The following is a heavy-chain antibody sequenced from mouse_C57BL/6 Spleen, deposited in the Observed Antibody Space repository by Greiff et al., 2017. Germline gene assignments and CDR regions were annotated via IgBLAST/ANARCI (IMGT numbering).Heavy chain of an antibody. CDR3: ARSITTVVVDY. CDR2: INPNNGGT. D-gene: IGHD1-1*01. J-gene: IGHJ2*01. CDR1: GYTFTDYY. V-gene: IGHV1-26*01. Sequence: EVQLQQSGPELVKPGASVKISCKASGYTFTDYYMNWVKQSHGKSLEWIGDINPNNGGTSYNQKFKGKATLTVDKSSSTAYMVLRRLTSEDSAVYYCARSITTVVVDYWGQGTTLTVSA.